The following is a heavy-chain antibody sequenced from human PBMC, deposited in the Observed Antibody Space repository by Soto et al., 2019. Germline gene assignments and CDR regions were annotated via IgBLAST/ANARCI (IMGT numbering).Heavy chain of an antibody. J-gene: IGHJ5*02. CDR3: ARQGQPLLVKNWFDP. CDR2: NYYSGNN. Sequence: PSETLSLTCTVSGDSIISSGYYWGWIRQPAGKGLKWIGSNYYSGNNYQNQSLQRRLTMSVDTSRNQFSLRLTSVTAADTAFYYCARQGQPLLVKNWFDPWGQGTPVTVSS. D-gene: IGHD2-2*01. CDR1: GDSIISSGYY. V-gene: IGHV4-39*01.